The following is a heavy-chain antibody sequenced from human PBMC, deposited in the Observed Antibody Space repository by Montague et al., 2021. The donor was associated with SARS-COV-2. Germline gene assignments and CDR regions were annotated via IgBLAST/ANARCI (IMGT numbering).Heavy chain of an antibody. CDR2: ISYDGSNK. CDR1: GFTFSSYA. J-gene: IGHJ3*02. Sequence: SLRLSCAASGFTFSSYAMHWVRQAPGKGLEWGAVISYDGSNKYYADSVEGRFTISRDNSKNTLYLQMNSLRAEDTAVYYCARAAQKQYVLLWFGELLHDAFDIWGQGTMVTVSS. D-gene: IGHD3-10*01. V-gene: IGHV3-30-3*01. CDR3: ARAAQKQYVLLWFGELLHDAFDI.